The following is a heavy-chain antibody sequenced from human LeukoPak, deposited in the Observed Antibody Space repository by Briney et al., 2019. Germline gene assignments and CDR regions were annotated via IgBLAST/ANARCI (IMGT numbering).Heavy chain of an antibody. Sequence: PSETLSLTCTVSGGSVSSDNYYWTWIRRPPGKGLQWIGYISYSGSTNYNPSLKSRVTISLHTSKNQFSLRLSSLTAADTAVYYCARRHYYNGRAYYFLDYWGQGTLVTVSS. D-gene: IGHD3-22*01. V-gene: IGHV4-61*01. CDR2: ISYSGST. CDR3: ARRHYYNGRAYYFLDY. J-gene: IGHJ4*02. CDR1: GGSVSSDNYY.